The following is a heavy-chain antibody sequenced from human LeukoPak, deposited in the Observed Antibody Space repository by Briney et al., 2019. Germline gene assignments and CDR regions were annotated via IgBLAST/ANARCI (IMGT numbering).Heavy chain of an antibody. Sequence: GASVKVSCKASGYTFTSYAMNWVRQAPGQGLEWMGRINPNSGGTNYAQKLQGRVTMTRDTSISTVYMELSRLRSDDTAVYYCARDGGYCSSGTICYSRAEYYYYGMDVWGQGTTVTVSS. CDR3: ARDGGYCSSGTICYSRAEYYYYGMDV. CDR1: GYTFTSYA. V-gene: IGHV1-2*06. J-gene: IGHJ6*02. D-gene: IGHD2-2*01. CDR2: INPNSGGT.